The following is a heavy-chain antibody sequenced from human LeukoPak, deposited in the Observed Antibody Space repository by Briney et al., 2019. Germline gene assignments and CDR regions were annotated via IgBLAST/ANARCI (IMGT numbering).Heavy chain of an antibody. Sequence: GGSLRLSCAASGFTFDDYAMHWVRQAPGKGLEWVSGISWNSGSIGYADSVKGRFTISRDNAKNSLYLQMNSLRAEDTAVYYCAKDLLGIAVAGTLDYWGQGTLVTVSS. CDR3: AKDLLGIAVAGTLDY. V-gene: IGHV3-9*01. CDR1: GFTFDDYA. D-gene: IGHD6-19*01. J-gene: IGHJ4*02. CDR2: ISWNSGSI.